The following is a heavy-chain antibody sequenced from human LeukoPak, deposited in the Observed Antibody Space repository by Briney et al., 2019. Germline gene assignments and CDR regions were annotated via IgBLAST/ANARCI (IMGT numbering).Heavy chain of an antibody. V-gene: IGHV4-59*01. CDR2: IYYSGST. CDR3: ASGTGEYDAFDI. Sequence: SETLSLTCTVSGGSISSYYWSWIRQPPGKGLEWIGYIYYSGSTNYNPSLKSRVTISVDTSKNQFSLKQSSVTAAHTAVYYCASGTGEYDAFDIWGQGTMVTVSS. J-gene: IGHJ3*02. CDR1: GGSISSYY. D-gene: IGHD7-27*01.